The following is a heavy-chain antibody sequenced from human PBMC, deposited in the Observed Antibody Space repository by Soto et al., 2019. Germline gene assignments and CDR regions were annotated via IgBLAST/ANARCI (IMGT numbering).Heavy chain of an antibody. CDR1: GGSFSGYY. J-gene: IGHJ4*02. CDR2: INHSGST. V-gene: IGHV4-34*01. D-gene: IGHD6-19*01. Sequence: QVQLQQWGAGLLKPSETLSLTCAVYGGSFSGYYWSWIRQPPGKGLEWIGEINHSGSTNYNPSLKSRVTISGDTSKNQFSPKLSSVTAADTAVYYCARASSGWRSRPFDYWGQGTLVTVSS. CDR3: ARASSGWRSRPFDY.